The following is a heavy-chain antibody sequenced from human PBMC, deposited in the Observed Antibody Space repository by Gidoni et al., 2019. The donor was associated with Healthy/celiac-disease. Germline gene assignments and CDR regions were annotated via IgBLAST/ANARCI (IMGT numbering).Heavy chain of an antibody. CDR1: GFTFSSYW. Sequence: EVQLVESGGGLVQPGGSLRLSCAASGFTFSSYWMSWGRQAPGKGLGWLANIKQDGSEKYYVDSVKGRFTISRDNAKNSLYLQMNSLRAEDTAVYYCARELEQWLVLDYWGQGTLVTVSS. V-gene: IGHV3-7*01. D-gene: IGHD6-19*01. CDR3: ARELEQWLVLDY. J-gene: IGHJ4*02. CDR2: IKQDGSEK.